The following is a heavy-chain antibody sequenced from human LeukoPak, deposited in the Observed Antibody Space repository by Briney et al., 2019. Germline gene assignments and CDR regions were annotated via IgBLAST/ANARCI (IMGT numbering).Heavy chain of an antibody. CDR3: ASLPRGGSYLGGFDY. CDR1: GGSISSSSYY. V-gene: IGHV4-39*01. CDR2: IYYSGST. D-gene: IGHD1-26*01. J-gene: IGHJ4*02. Sequence: KPSETLSLTCTVSGGSISSSSYYWGWIRQPPGKGLEWIGSIYYSGSTYYNPSLKSRVTISVDTSKNQFSLKLSSVTAADTAVYYCASLPRGGSYLGGFDYWGQGTLVTVSS.